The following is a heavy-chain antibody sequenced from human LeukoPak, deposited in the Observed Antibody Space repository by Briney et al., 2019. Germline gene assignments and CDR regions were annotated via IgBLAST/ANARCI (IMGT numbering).Heavy chain of an antibody. CDR1: GFTFSSYA. V-gene: IGHV3-23*01. J-gene: IGHJ3*02. Sequence: GGSLRLSCAASGFTFSSYAMSWVRQAPGKGLEWVSAISGSGGSTYYADSVKGRFTISRDNSKNTLYLQMNSLRAEDTAVYYCAKDVIARYYYDSSDAFDIWGQGTMVTVSS. CDR3: AKDVIARYYYDSSDAFDI. D-gene: IGHD3-22*01. CDR2: ISGSGGST.